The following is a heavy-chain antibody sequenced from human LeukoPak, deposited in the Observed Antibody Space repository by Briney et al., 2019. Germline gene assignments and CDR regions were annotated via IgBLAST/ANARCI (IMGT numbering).Heavy chain of an antibody. CDR2: IKQDGSEK. CDR3: ARSSRELRGYAPWELMPPFDY. Sequence: GGSLRLSCAASGFTFSRYWMSWVRQAPGKGLEWVANIKQDGSEKYYVDSVKGRFTISRDNAKNSLYLQIISLRAEDTAVYYCARSSRELRGYAPWELMPPFDYWGQGTLVTVSS. V-gene: IGHV3-7*01. CDR1: GFTFSRYW. J-gene: IGHJ4*02. D-gene: IGHD4-23*01.